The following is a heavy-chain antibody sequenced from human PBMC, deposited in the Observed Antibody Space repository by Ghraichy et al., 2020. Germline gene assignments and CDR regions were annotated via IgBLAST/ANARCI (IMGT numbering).Heavy chain of an antibody. CDR1: GGSVSSGYYY. CDR3: ARGAREQQLIRFYYYGMDV. V-gene: IGHV4-61*01. J-gene: IGHJ6*02. CDR2: IYYSGST. D-gene: IGHD6-13*01. Sequence: SETLSLTCTVSGGSVSSGYYYWSWIRQPPGKGLEWIGCIYYSGSTNYNPSLKSRVTISVDTSKNQFSLKLSSVTAADTAVYYCARGAREQQLIRFYYYGMDVWGQGTTVTVSS.